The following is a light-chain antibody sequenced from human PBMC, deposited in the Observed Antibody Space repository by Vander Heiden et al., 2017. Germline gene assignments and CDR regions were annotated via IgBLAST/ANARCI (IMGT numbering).Light chain of an antibody. J-gene: IGLJ3*02. CDR1: SGDIDSNY. V-gene: IGLV6-57*01. Sequence: NFMLPQPHSVSESPGKTVTISCTRSSGDIDSNYVHWYQQRPGSSPTTVIYEDNQRPSGVPARFSASIDSSSNSASLTISGLKTEDEADYYCQSYDNTNQVFGGGTKLTVL. CDR2: EDN. CDR3: QSYDNTNQV.